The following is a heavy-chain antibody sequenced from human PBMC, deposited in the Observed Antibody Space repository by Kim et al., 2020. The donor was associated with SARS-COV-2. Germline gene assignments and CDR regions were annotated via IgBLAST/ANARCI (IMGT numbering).Heavy chain of an antibody. CDR3: ARDGGLLWFGELSVHYY. CDR2: ISYDGSNK. J-gene: IGHJ6*01. CDR1: GFTFSSYG. Sequence: GGALRLSCAASGFTFSSYGMHWVRQAPGKGLEWVAVISYDGSNKYYADSVKGRFTISRDNSKNTLYLQMNSLRAEDTAVYYCARDGGLLWFGELSVHYY. V-gene: IGHV3-33*05. D-gene: IGHD3-10*01.